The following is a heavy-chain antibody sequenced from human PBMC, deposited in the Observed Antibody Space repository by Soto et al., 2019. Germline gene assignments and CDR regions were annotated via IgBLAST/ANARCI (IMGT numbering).Heavy chain of an antibody. CDR3: ARISALGQAAFDL. Sequence: ASVKVSCKASGYTFTSYYMNWVRQAPGQGLEWLGIINPSGGYTTYAQRFLGRFTISRDTSKNTLYLQMGSLSADDMAVYYCARISALGQAAFDLWGQGTMVTVSS. CDR2: INPSGGYT. V-gene: IGHV1-46*01. CDR1: GYTFTSYY. J-gene: IGHJ3*01.